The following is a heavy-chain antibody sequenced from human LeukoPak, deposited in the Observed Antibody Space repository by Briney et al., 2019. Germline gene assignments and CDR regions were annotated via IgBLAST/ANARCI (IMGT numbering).Heavy chain of an antibody. CDR3: AKDRGTIARSLWHFDL. V-gene: IGHV3-23*01. CDR2: LSGTGYST. Sequence: GGSLRLSCAASGFTFSSYAMSWVRQAPGKGPEWVSTLSGTGYSTFYADSVKGRFTISRDNLKNTMYLQMNSLRVEDTAVYYCAKDRGTIARSLWHFDLWGRGTLVTVSS. J-gene: IGHJ2*01. D-gene: IGHD3-3*01. CDR1: GFTFSSYA.